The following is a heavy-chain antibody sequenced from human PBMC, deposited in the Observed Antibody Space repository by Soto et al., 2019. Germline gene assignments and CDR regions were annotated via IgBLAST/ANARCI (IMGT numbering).Heavy chain of an antibody. Sequence: WGSLRLSCAATGFTFSRYGMHWVRQVPGRGLEWVEIIYDSGSKQYYTDSVKGRFTISRDNAKNTLFLEMNVLRAEDTAVYYCARDDDGEPNAFDXWGQGTMVTVS. CDR1: GFTFSRYG. V-gene: IGHV3-33*01. CDR3: ARDDDGEPNAFDX. J-gene: IGHJ3*01. D-gene: IGHD3-10*01. CDR2: IYDSGSKQ.